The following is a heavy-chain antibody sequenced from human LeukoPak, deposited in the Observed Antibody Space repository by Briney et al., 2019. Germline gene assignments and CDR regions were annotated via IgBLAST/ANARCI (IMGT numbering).Heavy chain of an antibody. D-gene: IGHD6-19*01. CDR2: ISGSGGST. V-gene: IGHV3-23*01. CDR1: GFTFSSYA. J-gene: IGHJ4*02. Sequence: GGSLRLSCAASGFTFSSYAMSWVRQAPGKGLEGVSAISGSGGSTYYADSVKGRFTISRDNSKNTLYLQMNSLRAEDTAVYYCAKGGQSSGWYIGFDYWGQGTLVTVSS. CDR3: AKGGQSSGWYIGFDY.